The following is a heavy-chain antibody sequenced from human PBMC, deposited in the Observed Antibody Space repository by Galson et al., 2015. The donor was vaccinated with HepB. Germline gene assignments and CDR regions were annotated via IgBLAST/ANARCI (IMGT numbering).Heavy chain of an antibody. CDR3: AKDRLYSSSLDAFDI. V-gene: IGHV3-23*01. CDR1: GFTFSSYD. Sequence: SLRLSCAASGFTFSSYDMSWVRQAPGKGLEWVSAISGSGGSTYYADSVKGRFTISRDNSKNTLYLQMNSLRAEDTAVYYCAKDRLYSSSLDAFDIWGQGTMVTVSS. D-gene: IGHD6-6*01. J-gene: IGHJ3*02. CDR2: ISGSGGST.